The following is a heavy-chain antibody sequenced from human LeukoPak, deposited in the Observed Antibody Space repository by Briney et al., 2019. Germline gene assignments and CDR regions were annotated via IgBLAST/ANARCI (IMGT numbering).Heavy chain of an antibody. V-gene: IGHV3-66*01. Sequence: GGSVRLSCAASGFTVSSNYMSWVRQAPGKGLEWVSVIYSGGSTYYADSVKGRFTISRDNSKNTLYLQMNSLRAEDTAVYYCAREYYGGTRGDVWDQGTTATVSS. CDR2: IYSGGST. CDR3: AREYYGGTRGDV. CDR1: GFTVSSNY. J-gene: IGHJ6*02. D-gene: IGHD4-23*01.